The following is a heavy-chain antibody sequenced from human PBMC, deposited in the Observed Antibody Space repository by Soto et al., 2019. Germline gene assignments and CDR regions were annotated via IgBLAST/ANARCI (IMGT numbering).Heavy chain of an antibody. V-gene: IGHV4-61*08. Sequence: QVQLQQSGPGLVKPSETLSLTCTVSGDSVSSSDYYWNWIRQPPGKGLEWIGNIYYNGNTNYNPSLRCRLTISLETSKNQFSLKLTSVTVADTAVYYCTRYSGSYSADYWGRGALVTVSS. CDR3: TRYSGSYSADY. CDR1: GDSVSSSDYY. CDR2: IYYNGNT. J-gene: IGHJ4*02. D-gene: IGHD1-26*01.